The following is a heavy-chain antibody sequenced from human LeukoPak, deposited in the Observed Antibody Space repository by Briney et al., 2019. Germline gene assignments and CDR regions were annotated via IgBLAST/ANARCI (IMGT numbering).Heavy chain of an antibody. CDR3: ARDFYYGSGSYYIFDY. CDR2: INPSGGST. J-gene: IGHJ4*02. V-gene: IGHV1-46*01. CDR1: GYTFTTYY. Sequence: ASVKVSCKASGYTFTTYYIHWVRQAPGQGLEWMGIINPSGGSTSYVQKFQGRVTMTRDVSTSTVYMELSSLRSEDTAVYYCARDFYYGSGSYYIFDYWGQGTLVTVSS. D-gene: IGHD3-10*01.